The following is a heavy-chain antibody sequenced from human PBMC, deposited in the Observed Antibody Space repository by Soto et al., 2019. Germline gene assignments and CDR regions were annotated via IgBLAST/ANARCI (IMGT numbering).Heavy chain of an antibody. Sequence: GGSLRLSCAASGFTFDDYAMHWVRQAPGKGLEWVSGISWNSGSIGYADSVKGRFTISRDNAKNSLYLQMNSLRAEDTALYYCAKGDTAMVNHAFDIWGQGTMVTVSS. CDR3: AKGDTAMVNHAFDI. V-gene: IGHV3-9*01. J-gene: IGHJ3*02. CDR2: ISWNSGSI. D-gene: IGHD5-18*01. CDR1: GFTFDDYA.